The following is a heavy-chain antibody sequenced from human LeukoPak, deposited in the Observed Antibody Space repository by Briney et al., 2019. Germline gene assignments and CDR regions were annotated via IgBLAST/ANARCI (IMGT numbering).Heavy chain of an antibody. CDR1: GFTFDDYA. Sequence: GRSLRLSCAASGFTFDDYAMHWVRQAPGKGLEWVSGISWNSGSIVYADSVKGRFTISRDNAKNSLYLQMNSLRAEDTALYYCAKGLSMVRGVNNWFDPWGQGTLVTVSS. D-gene: IGHD3-10*01. CDR2: ISWNSGSI. J-gene: IGHJ5*02. CDR3: AKGLSMVRGVNNWFDP. V-gene: IGHV3-9*01.